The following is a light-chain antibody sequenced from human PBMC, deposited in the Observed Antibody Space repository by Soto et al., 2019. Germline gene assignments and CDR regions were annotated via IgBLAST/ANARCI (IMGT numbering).Light chain of an antibody. CDR1: RSNIGRHT. CDR2: TND. V-gene: IGLV1-44*01. J-gene: IGLJ1*01. CDR3: AAWDDSLNAYV. Sequence: QSVLPQPPSASGTPGQRVTISCSGSRSNIGRHTVNWYQQLPGTAPKLLIFTNDQRPSWVSDRFSGSKSGTSASLAISGLQSEDEAEYYCAAWDDSLNAYVFGSGTNSPS.